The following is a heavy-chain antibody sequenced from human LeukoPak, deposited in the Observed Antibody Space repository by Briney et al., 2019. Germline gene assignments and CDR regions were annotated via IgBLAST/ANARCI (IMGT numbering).Heavy chain of an antibody. Sequence: GSVKVSCKASGYTFTSYGISWVRQAPGQGLEWMGWISAYNGNTNYAQKLQGRVTMTTDTSTSTAYMELRSLRSDDTAVYYCATGKIPLRYFDWLPHDYWGQGTLVTVSS. CDR2: ISAYNGNT. CDR1: GYTFTSYG. J-gene: IGHJ4*02. V-gene: IGHV1-18*04. D-gene: IGHD3-9*01. CDR3: ATGKIPLRYFDWLPHDY.